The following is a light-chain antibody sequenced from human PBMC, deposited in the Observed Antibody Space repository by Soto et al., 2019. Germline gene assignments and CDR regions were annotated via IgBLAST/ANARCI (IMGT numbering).Light chain of an antibody. CDR2: DAS. CDR3: QQCSISPLT. J-gene: IGKJ4*01. Sequence: EIVLTQPPGTLSLSPGERATLSCRASQDVTNNYLAWYQQKPGRAPRLLIHDASIRATGIPDRFSGSGSGTDFTLTISRLETEDFAVYYCQQCSISPLTFGGGTKVDIK. V-gene: IGKV3-20*01. CDR1: QDVTNNY.